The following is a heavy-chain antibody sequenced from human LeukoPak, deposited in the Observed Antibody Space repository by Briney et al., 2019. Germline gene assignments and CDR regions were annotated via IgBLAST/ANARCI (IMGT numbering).Heavy chain of an antibody. Sequence: ASVKVSCKASGYTFTSYGISWVRQAPGQGLEWMGCISAYNGNTNYAQKLQGRVTMTTDTSTSTAYMELRSLRSDDTAVYYCARGRYSGTATSYFDYWGQGTLVTVSS. D-gene: IGHD1-26*01. V-gene: IGHV1-18*01. J-gene: IGHJ4*02. CDR2: ISAYNGNT. CDR3: ARGRYSGTATSYFDY. CDR1: GYTFTSYG.